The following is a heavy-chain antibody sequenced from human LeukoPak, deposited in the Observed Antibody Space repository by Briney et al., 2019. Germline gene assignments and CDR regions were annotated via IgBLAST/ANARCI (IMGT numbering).Heavy chain of an antibody. CDR2: TYYRTKWYY. D-gene: IGHD6-19*01. CDR1: GDSVPNNNAA. V-gene: IGHV6-1*01. J-gene: IGHJ1*01. Sequence: SQTLSLTCAISGDSVPNNNAAWNWIRQSPSRGLEWLGRTYYRTKWYYDYAVSVRSRVIVNADTSTNQVSLQLNSVSPEDTAVYYCARGASGMTVALFKHWGQGTLVTVSS. CDR3: ARGASGMTVALFKH.